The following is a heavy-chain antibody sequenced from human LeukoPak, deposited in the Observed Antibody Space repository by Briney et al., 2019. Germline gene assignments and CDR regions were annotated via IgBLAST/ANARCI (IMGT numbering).Heavy chain of an antibody. CDR3: ARISSKAAFDP. J-gene: IGHJ5*02. D-gene: IGHD2-15*01. CDR2: IYHSGNT. V-gene: IGHV4-59*08. CDR1: GGSVSSYY. Sequence: SETLSLTCSVSGGSVSSYYWSWIRQPPGKGLEWIAYIYHSGNTNYNPSLKSRVTISVDTSKNQFSLKLSSMTAADTAVYYCARISSKAAFDPWGQGTLVTVSS.